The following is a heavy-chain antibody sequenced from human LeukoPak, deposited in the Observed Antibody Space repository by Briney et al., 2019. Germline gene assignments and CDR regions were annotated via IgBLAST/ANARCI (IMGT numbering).Heavy chain of an antibody. CDR1: GGSFSGYY. CDR3: ARGGVGYSSSWYARFDP. J-gene: IGHJ5*02. Sequence: SETLSLTCAVYGGSFSGYYWSWIRQPPGKGLEWIGEINHSGSTNYNPSLKSRVTISADTSKNQFSLKLSSVTAADTAVYYCARGGVGYSSSWYARFDPWGQGTLVTVSS. CDR2: INHSGST. V-gene: IGHV4-34*01. D-gene: IGHD6-13*01.